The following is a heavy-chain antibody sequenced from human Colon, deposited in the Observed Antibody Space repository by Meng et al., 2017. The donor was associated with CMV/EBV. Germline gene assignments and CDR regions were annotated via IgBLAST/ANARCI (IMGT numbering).Heavy chain of an antibody. CDR3: ARDPYGAGSSALDY. CDR2: INPNGGTT. V-gene: IGHV1-46*01. CDR1: GYTFTNYY. J-gene: IGHJ4*02. Sequence: ASVKVSCKASGYTFTNYYMHWVRQAPGHGLEWMGIINPNGGTTTYEKKFQGRVTMTRDTSTTTVYLDLSSLRSEDTAVYYCARDPYGAGSSALDYWGQGTLVTSPQ. D-gene: IGHD3-10*01.